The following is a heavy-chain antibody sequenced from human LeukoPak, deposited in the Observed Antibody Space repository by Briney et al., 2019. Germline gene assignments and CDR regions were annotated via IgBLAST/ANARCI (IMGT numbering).Heavy chain of an antibody. CDR3: ARLGGSNYYYGMDV. D-gene: IGHD4-11*01. V-gene: IGHV1-69*13. Sequence: ASVKVSCKASGGTFSSYAISWVRQAPGQGLEWMGGIIPIFGTANYAQKFQGRVTITADESTSTAYMELSSLRSEDTAVCYCARLGGSNYYYGMDVWGQGTTVTVSS. CDR2: IIPIFGTA. CDR1: GGTFSSYA. J-gene: IGHJ6*02.